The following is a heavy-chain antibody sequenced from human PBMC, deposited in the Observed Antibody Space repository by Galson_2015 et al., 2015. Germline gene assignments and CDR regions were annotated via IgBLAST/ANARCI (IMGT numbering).Heavy chain of an antibody. CDR1: GFTFSGDA. CDR2: INNRGDTT. J-gene: IGHJ4*02. V-gene: IGHV3-23*01. Sequence: SLRLSCAASGFTFSGDAMSWVRQAPGEGLECVSTINNRGDTTYYADSVKGRFTVSRDNSKNTLYLQMNSLRAEDTGVYYCAKRRGSMLTTWYFDYWGQGTLVTVSS. CDR3: AKRRGSMLTTWYFDY. D-gene: IGHD4-17*01.